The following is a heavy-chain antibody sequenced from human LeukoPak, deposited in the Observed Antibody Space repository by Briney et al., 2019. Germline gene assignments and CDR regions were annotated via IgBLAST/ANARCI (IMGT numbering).Heavy chain of an antibody. V-gene: IGHV3-74*01. CDR1: GFTFSNYW. CDR3: ARYSSGWTI. Sequence: PGGSLRLSCAASGFTFSNYWMHWVRQAPGKGLVWVSRINSDGINTSYADSVKGRFTISRDNAKNTLNLQMNSLRAEDTAVYYCARYSSGWTIWGQGTMVTVSS. J-gene: IGHJ3*02. D-gene: IGHD6-19*01. CDR2: INSDGINT.